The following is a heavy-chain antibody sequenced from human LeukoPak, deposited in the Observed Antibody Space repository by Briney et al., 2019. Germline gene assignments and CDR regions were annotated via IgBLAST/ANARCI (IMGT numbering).Heavy chain of an antibody. CDR2: IYTSGST. CDR1: ARSISSGSYY. J-gene: IGHJ4*02. Sequence: SETLSLTCIVSARSISSGSYYWSWIRQPAGKGLEWIGRIYTSGSTNYNPSLKSRVTISVDTSKNQFSLKLSSVTAADTAVYHCARATGYFDYWGQGTLVTVSS. CDR3: ARATGYFDY. V-gene: IGHV4-61*02.